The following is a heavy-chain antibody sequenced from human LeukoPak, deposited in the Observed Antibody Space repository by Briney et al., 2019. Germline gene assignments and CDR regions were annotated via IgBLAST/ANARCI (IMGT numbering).Heavy chain of an antibody. D-gene: IGHD6-19*01. CDR3: ARDLDRAVAGPFDY. CDR2: IYYSGTT. V-gene: IGHV4-39*07. CDR1: GGSINSGSYY. J-gene: IGHJ4*02. Sequence: PSETLSLTCTVSGGSINSGSYYWGWIRQPPGKALEWIGNIYYSGTTYYNSSLKSRVTISVDTSKNQFSLKLSSVTAADTAVYYCARDLDRAVAGPFDYWGQGTLVTVSS.